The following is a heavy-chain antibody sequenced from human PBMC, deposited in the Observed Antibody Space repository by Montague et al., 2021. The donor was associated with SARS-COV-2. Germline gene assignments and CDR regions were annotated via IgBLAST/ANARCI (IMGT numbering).Heavy chain of an antibody. CDR1: GGSISSGGYY. CDR3: ARDSGYYDSSGYSYDAFDI. D-gene: IGHD3-22*01. J-gene: IGHJ3*02. V-gene: IGHV4-31*03. CDR2: IYYIGST. Sequence: TLSLTCTVSGGSISSGGYYWSWIRQHPGKGLEWIGYIYYIGSTHYNPSLKSRVTISKETSKNHFSLNLSSVTAADSAVYYCARDSGYYDSSGYSYDAFDIWGQGTKVTVSS.